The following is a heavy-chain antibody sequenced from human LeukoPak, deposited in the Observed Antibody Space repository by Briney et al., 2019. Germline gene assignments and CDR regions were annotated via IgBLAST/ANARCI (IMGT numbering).Heavy chain of an antibody. D-gene: IGHD6-19*01. V-gene: IGHV3-43*02. CDR3: VRHTGSGWDFDY. CDR2: VKGDGVTT. Sequence: GGSLRLSCAAPGFSFNAYAIHWVRQAPGKSLEWVSLVKGDGVTTDYANSVKGRFTVSRDNSKNSLYLQMSNLRTEDTALYYCVRHTGSGWDFDYWGQGTLVTVSS. J-gene: IGHJ4*02. CDR1: GFSFNAYA.